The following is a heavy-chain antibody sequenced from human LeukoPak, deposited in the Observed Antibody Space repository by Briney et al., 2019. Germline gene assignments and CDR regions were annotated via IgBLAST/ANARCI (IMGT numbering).Heavy chain of an antibody. D-gene: IGHD2-2*01. Sequence: GRSLRLSCAASGFTFSSYAMHWVHQAPGKGLEWVAVISYDGSNKYYADSVKGRFTISRDNSKNTLYLQMNSLRAEDTAVYYCARAYCSSTSCYQGYWGQGTLVTVSS. CDR1: GFTFSSYA. CDR3: ARAYCSSTSCYQGY. V-gene: IGHV3-30*04. J-gene: IGHJ4*02. CDR2: ISYDGSNK.